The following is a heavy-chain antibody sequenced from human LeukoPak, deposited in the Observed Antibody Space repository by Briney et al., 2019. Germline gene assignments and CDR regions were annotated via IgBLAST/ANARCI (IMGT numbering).Heavy chain of an antibody. CDR3: ARGEILGYYYDSSGYSFDY. D-gene: IGHD3-22*01. J-gene: IGHJ4*02. V-gene: IGHV1-2*02. CDR1: GYTFTSYY. Sequence: ASVKVSCKASGYTFTSYYMHWVRQAPGQGLEWMGWINPNSGGTNYAQKFQGRVTMTRDTSISTAYMELSRLRSDDTAVYYCARGEILGYYYDSSGYSFDYWGQGTLVTVSS. CDR2: INPNSGGT.